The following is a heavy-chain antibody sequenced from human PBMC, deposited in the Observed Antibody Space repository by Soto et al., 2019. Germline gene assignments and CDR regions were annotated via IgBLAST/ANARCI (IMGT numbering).Heavy chain of an antibody. CDR3: ARGWDTAMVTPLLGY. Sequence: GGSLRLSCAASGFTFSSYGMHWVRQAPGKGLEWVAVIWYDGSNKYYADSVKGRFTISRDNSKNTLYLQMNSLRAEDTAVYYCARGWDTAMVTPLLGYWGQGTLVTVSS. V-gene: IGHV3-33*01. D-gene: IGHD5-18*01. J-gene: IGHJ4*02. CDR2: IWYDGSNK. CDR1: GFTFSSYG.